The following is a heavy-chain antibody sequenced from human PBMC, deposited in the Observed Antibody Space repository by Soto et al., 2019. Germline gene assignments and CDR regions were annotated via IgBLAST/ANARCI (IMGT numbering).Heavy chain of an antibody. CDR1: GFFFSDYY. CDR2: ISGTGDTT. V-gene: IGHV3-11*01. CDR3: AIGGGQIYYSGMDV. J-gene: IGHJ6*02. Sequence: SPRPSCEASGFFFSDYYMSWIRQAPGKGLETLCYISGTGDTTSYADSVKCRFTISRDNAKNSLFLHLNSLSAGDTAVYYCAIGGGQIYYSGMDVWGQGTTVTVSS. D-gene: IGHD3-3*01.